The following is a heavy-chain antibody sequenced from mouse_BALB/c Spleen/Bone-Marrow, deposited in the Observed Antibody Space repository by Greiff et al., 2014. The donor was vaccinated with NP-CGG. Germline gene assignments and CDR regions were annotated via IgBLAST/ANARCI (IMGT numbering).Heavy chain of an antibody. CDR1: GYTFTDYT. CDR2: INPNNGGS. Sequence: VQLQQSGPELVKPRASVKISCKTSGYTFTDYTMHWVRQSHGKSLEWIGSINPNNGGSSCNQKFKAKATLTIEKSSSTPYMELRSLTSEDSAVYYCARAVHFDYWGQGTTLTVSS. J-gene: IGHJ2*01. V-gene: IGHV1-22*01. CDR3: ARAVHFDY.